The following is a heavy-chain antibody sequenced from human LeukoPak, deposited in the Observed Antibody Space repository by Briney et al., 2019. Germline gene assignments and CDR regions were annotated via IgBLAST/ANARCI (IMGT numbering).Heavy chain of an antibody. CDR2: IYSGGST. J-gene: IGHJ4*02. CDR1: RLTVSSNY. V-gene: IGHV3-53*01. CDR3: ATWFGELLSDYFDY. Sequence: GGSLRLSCAASRLTVSSNYMSWVRQAPGKGLEWVSVIYSGGSTYYADSVKGRFTISRDNSKNTLYLQMNSLRAEDTAVYYCATWFGELLSDYFDYWGQGTLVTVSS. D-gene: IGHD3-10*01.